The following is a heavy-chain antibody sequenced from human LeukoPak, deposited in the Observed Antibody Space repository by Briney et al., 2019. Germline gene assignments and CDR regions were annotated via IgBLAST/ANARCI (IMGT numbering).Heavy chain of an antibody. CDR3: ARSARFNWFDP. CDR2: ISSSRGYT. V-gene: IGHV3-21*01. CDR1: GFNFSSYS. Sequence: GGSLRLSCAASGFNFSSYSLNWVRQAPGKGLEWVSSISSSRGYTFSADSVKGRFTVSRDNAKNSLYLQMTSLRAEDTAVYYCARSARFNWFDPWGQGTLVTVSS. J-gene: IGHJ5*02.